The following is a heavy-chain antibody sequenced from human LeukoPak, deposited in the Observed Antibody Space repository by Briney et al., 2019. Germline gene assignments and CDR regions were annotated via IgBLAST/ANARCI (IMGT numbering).Heavy chain of an antibody. V-gene: IGHV3-74*01. CDR1: GFTFSSHW. CDR2: INSDGSST. Sequence: GGSLRLSCATSGFTFSSHWMHWVRKAPGKGMVWVSRINSDGSSTSYAESVKGRFTISRDNAKNTLYLQMNSLKAEDTAVYFCGREDERYTYGDYWGQGTLVTVSS. CDR3: GREDERYTYGDY. D-gene: IGHD5-18*01. J-gene: IGHJ4*02.